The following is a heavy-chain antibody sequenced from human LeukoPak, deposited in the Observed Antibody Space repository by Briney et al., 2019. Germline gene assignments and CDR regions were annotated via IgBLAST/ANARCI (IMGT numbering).Heavy chain of an antibody. CDR2: INYSGST. J-gene: IGHJ6*02. Sequence: PSETLSLTCTVSGGSITGYYWSWIRQPPGKGLEWIGHINYSGSTKYNPSLNSRVTISVDTSKNQFSLKLSSVTAADTAEYYCARDRGFCSGDSCYTRMDVGGQGTTVTVSS. CDR3: ARDRGFCSGDSCYTRMDV. V-gene: IGHV4-59*01. CDR1: GGSITGYY. D-gene: IGHD2-15*01.